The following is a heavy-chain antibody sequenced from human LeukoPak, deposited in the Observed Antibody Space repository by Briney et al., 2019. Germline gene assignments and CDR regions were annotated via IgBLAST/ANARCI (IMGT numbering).Heavy chain of an antibody. D-gene: IGHD3-3*01. J-gene: IGHJ4*02. CDR3: ARGTRRTYYDFWSGYNYFDY. CDR1: GGSFSGYY. Sequence: SETLSLTCAVYGGSFSGYYWSWIRQPPGKGLGWIGEINHSGSTNYNPSLKSRVTISVDTSQNQLSLNQSAVTAADTVVYYCARGTRRTYYDFWSGYNYFDYWGQGTLVTVSS. V-gene: IGHV4-34*01. CDR2: INHSGST.